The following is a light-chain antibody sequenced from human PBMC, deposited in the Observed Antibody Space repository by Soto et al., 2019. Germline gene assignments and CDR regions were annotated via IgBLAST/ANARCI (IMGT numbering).Light chain of an antibody. V-gene: IGLV2-14*01. CDR1: SSDVGGYIY. Sequence: QSALTQPASVSGSPGQSITISCTGTSSDVGGYIYVSWYQQHPGKAPKLMIYDVTSRPSGVSYRFSGSKSGNTASLTISGLRSEDEADYYCAAWDDSLSAYVFGTGTKVTVL. J-gene: IGLJ1*01. CDR3: AAWDDSLSAYV. CDR2: DVT.